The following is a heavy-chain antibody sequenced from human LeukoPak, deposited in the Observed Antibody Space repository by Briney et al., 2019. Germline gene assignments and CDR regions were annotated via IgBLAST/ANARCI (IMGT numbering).Heavy chain of an antibody. CDR3: AKDRRPNGYYDSSGYYYYLDY. CDR1: GFTFSSYA. CDR2: ISGSGGST. Sequence: GGSLRLSCAASGFTFSSYAMSWVRQSPGKGLEWVSAISGSGGSTYYADSVKGRFTISRDNSKNTLYLQMNSLRAEDTAVYYCAKDRRPNGYYDSSGYYYYLDYWGQGTLVTVSS. D-gene: IGHD3-22*01. V-gene: IGHV3-23*01. J-gene: IGHJ4*02.